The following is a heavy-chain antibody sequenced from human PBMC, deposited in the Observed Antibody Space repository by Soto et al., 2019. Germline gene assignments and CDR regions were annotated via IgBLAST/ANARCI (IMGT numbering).Heavy chain of an antibody. CDR3: AKHSSYGPEFDY. D-gene: IGHD5-18*01. Sequence: LRLACAASGFTFSSYAMSWVRQAPGKGLEWVSAISGSGGSTYYADSVKGRFTISRDNSKNTLYLQMNSLRAEDTAVYYCAKHSSYGPEFDYWGQGTLVTVSS. CDR2: ISGSGGST. J-gene: IGHJ4*02. CDR1: GFTFSSYA. V-gene: IGHV3-23*01.